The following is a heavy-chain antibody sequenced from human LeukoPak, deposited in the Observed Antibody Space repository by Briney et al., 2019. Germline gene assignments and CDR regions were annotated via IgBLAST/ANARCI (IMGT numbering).Heavy chain of an antibody. D-gene: IGHD6-13*01. CDR3: VSSWSLDY. CDR2: ISWNSGSI. Sequence: PGGSLRLSCAASGFTFDDYAMHWVRQAPGKGLEWVSGISWNSGSIGYADSVKGRFTISRDNAKNSLYLQMNSLRAEVTALYYCVSSWSLDYWGQGTLVTVSS. V-gene: IGHV3-9*01. J-gene: IGHJ4*02. CDR1: GFTFDDYA.